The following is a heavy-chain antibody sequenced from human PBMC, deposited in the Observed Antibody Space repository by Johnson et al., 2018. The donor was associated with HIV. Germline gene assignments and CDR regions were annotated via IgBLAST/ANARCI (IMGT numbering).Heavy chain of an antibody. CDR2: I. Sequence: VQLVESGGGLVQPGRSLRLSCAASAFPFDDHALHWVRQTPGKGLQWFSIILKGRFTISRDNTKNSLYLQMNNLRAEDTALYYCVWNYVAAFDIWGQGTMVTVSS. J-gene: IGHJ3*02. CDR1: AFPFDDHA. D-gene: IGHD1-7*01. CDR3: VWNYVAAFDI. V-gene: IGHV3-9*01.